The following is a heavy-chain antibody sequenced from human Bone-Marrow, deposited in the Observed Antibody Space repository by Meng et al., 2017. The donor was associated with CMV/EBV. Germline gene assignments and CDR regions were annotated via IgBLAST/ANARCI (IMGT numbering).Heavy chain of an antibody. CDR1: GFTFSSYA. Sequence: GESLKISCAASGFTFSSYAMSWVRQAPGKGLEWVSAISGSGGSTYYADSVKGRFTISRDNSKNTLYLQMNSLRAEDTAVYYCAKEGIQGSFDYWGQGTLVTVSS. V-gene: IGHV3-23*01. D-gene: IGHD5-18*01. J-gene: IGHJ4*02. CDR2: ISGSGGST. CDR3: AKEGIQGSFDY.